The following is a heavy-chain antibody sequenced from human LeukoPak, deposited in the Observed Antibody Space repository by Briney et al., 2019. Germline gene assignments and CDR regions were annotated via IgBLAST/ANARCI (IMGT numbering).Heavy chain of an antibody. J-gene: IGHJ6*03. Sequence: GGSLRLSCAASGFTFSSYEMNWVRQAPGKGLERVSYISSSGSTIYYADSVKGRFTISRDNAKNSLYLQMNSLRAEDTAVYYCARTNTGYYYMDVWGKGTTVTVSS. D-gene: IGHD2/OR15-2a*01. V-gene: IGHV3-48*03. CDR2: ISSSGSTI. CDR1: GFTFSSYE. CDR3: ARTNTGYYYMDV.